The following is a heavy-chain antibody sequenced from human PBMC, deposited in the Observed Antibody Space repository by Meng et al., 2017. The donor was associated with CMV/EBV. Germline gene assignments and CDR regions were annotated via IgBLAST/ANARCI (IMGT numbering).Heavy chain of an antibody. Sequence: GESLKISCAASGFTFSSYWMHWVRQAPGKGLAWVSRINSDGSSTSYADSVKGRFTISRDNAKNTLYLQMNSLRAEDTAVYYCAREDYGYYGMDVWGQGTTVTVSS. V-gene: IGHV3-74*01. CDR1: GFTFSSYW. CDR3: AREDYGYYGMDV. CDR2: INSDGSST. J-gene: IGHJ6*02.